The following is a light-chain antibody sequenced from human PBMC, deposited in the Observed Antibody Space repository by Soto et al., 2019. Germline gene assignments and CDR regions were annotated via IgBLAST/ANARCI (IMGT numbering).Light chain of an antibody. Sequence: EIVLTQSPPTLSLSPGERATLSCRASQSVSSYLAWYQQKPGQAPRLLIYAASNRATGIPARFSGSGSGTDFTLTINSLEPEDSAVYYCQQRSNWPSITFGQGTRLEI. CDR1: QSVSSY. CDR3: QQRSNWPSIT. CDR2: AAS. J-gene: IGKJ5*01. V-gene: IGKV3-11*01.